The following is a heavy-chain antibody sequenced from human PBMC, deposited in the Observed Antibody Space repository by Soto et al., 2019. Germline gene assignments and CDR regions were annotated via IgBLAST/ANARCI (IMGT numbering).Heavy chain of an antibody. CDR3: ARRNDRSYYYGLDV. J-gene: IGHJ6*02. Sequence: EVQLVETGGGLVQPGGSLRLSCAASGFTVFNRYMNWVRQAPGKGLEWVSLIDRDDISYYAASVKGRFSISRDSSRNTIYLQMSSLRADDTAVYYCARRNDRSYYYGLDVWGHGTTVIVSS. CDR2: IDRDDIS. CDR1: GFTVFNRY. V-gene: IGHV3-53*02.